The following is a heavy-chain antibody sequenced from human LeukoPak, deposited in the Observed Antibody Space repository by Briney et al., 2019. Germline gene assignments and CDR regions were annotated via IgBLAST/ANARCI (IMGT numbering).Heavy chain of an antibody. J-gene: IGHJ5*02. CDR1: GFTFSSYT. V-gene: IGHV3-23*01. CDR3: ASAWFDP. Sequence: GGSLRLSCAASGFTFSSYTMSWVRQAPGKGLEWVSTITTSDGNTYYADSVKGRFTVSRDNSKNTLFLQMNSLRAEDTAVYYCASAWFDPWGQGTLVTVSS. CDR2: ITTSDGNT.